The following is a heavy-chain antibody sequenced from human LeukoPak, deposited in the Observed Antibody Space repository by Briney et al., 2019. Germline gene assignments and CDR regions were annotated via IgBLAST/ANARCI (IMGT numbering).Heavy chain of an antibody. Sequence: GGSLRLSCAASGFTFSSYAMSWVRQAPGKGLEWVSAISGSGGSTYYADSVKGRFTISRDNSKNTLYLQMNSLRAEDTAVYYCAKAGYLGGEFSLQYYFDYWGQGTLVTVSS. CDR1: GFTFSSYA. CDR2: ISGSGGST. D-gene: IGHD3-9*01. V-gene: IGHV3-23*01. CDR3: AKAGYLGGEFSLQYYFDY. J-gene: IGHJ4*02.